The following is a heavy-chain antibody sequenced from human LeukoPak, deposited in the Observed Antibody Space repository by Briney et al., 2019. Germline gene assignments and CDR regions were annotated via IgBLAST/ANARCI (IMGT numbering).Heavy chain of an antibody. V-gene: IGHV3-53*01. CDR1: GFTVSSNY. J-gene: IGHJ4*02. Sequence: GGSLRLSCAASGFTVSSNYMSWVRQAPGKGLEWVSVIYSGGSTYYADSVKGRFTISRDNSKNTLYLKMNSLRAEDTAVYYCARGRLYYYDSSGYRSPYYFDYWGQGTLVTVSS. D-gene: IGHD3-22*01. CDR2: IYSGGST. CDR3: ARGRLYYYDSSGYRSPYYFDY.